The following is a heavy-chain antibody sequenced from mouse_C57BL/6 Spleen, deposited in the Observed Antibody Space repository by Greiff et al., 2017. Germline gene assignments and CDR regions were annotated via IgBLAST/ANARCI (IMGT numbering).Heavy chain of an antibody. Sequence: VQLKESGGGLVKPGGSLKLSCAASGFTFSSYAMPWVRQTPEKRLEWVATISDGGSYTYYPDNVKGRFPISRDNAKNNLYLQMSHLKSEDTAMYYGGGGEYDYDGAWFAYWGQGTLVTVSA. D-gene: IGHD2-4*01. J-gene: IGHJ3*01. CDR1: GFTFSSYA. CDR3: GGGEYDYDGAWFAY. V-gene: IGHV5-4*01. CDR2: ISDGGSYT.